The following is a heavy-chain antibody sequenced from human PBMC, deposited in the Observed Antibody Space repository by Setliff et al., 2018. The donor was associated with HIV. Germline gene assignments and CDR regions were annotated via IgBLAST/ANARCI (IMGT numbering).Heavy chain of an antibody. CDR2: IYGSGDT. CDR1: GFSVSSSY. V-gene: IGHV3-66*02. Sequence: PGGSLRLSCVASGFSVSSSYMSWVRQNPGGGLEWVSTIYGSGDTYHADSVKGRFSLSRDNSKNTVYLQMNSLRPEDTAVYYCARPRHYGSALEYWGQGTHVTVSS. CDR3: ARPRHYGSALEY. D-gene: IGHD6-25*01. J-gene: IGHJ4*02.